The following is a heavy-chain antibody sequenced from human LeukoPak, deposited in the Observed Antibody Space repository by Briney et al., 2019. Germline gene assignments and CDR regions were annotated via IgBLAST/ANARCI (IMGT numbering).Heavy chain of an antibody. J-gene: IGHJ3*02. D-gene: IGHD2-15*01. CDR3: ARGQRMTDAFDI. Sequence: PSETLSLTCTVSGGSISSGGYYWSWIRQHPGKGLEWIGYIYYSGSTYYNPSLKSRVTISVDTSKNQFSLKLSSVTAADTAVYYCARGQRMTDAFDIWGQGTMVTVPS. CDR2: IYYSGST. CDR1: GGSISSGGYY. V-gene: IGHV4-31*03.